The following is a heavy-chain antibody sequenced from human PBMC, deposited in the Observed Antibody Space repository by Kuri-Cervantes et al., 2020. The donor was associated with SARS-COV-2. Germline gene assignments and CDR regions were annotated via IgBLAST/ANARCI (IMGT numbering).Heavy chain of an antibody. CDR1: GGSFSGYY. CDR2: INHSGST. Sequence: GSLRLSCAVYGGSFSGYYWSWIRQPPGKGLEWIGEINHSGSTNYNPSLKSRVTISVDTSKNQFSLKLSSVTAADTAVYYCARGQALFYDYVWGSYARGGPSVDYWGQGTLVTVSS. D-gene: IGHD3-16*01. J-gene: IGHJ4*02. CDR3: ARGQALFYDYVWGSYARGGPSVDY. V-gene: IGHV4-34*01.